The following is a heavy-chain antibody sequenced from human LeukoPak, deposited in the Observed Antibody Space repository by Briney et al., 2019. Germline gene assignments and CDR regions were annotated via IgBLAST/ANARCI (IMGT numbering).Heavy chain of an antibody. J-gene: IGHJ6*03. CDR3: ARVRQNDYYYYYYMDV. Sequence: ASVKVSCKASGGTFISYAISWVRQAPGQGLEWMGGIIPIFGTANYAQKFQGRVTITADKSTSTAYMELSSLRSEDTAVYYCARVRQNDYYYYYYMDVWGKGTTVTVSS. CDR2: IIPIFGTA. V-gene: IGHV1-69*06. CDR1: GGTFISYA.